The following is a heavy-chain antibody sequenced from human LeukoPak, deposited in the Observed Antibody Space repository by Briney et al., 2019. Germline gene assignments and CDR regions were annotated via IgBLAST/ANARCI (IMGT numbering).Heavy chain of an antibody. D-gene: IGHD2-2*01. CDR3: ARVCPYCSSTSCYYYYYYMGV. CDR2: IYPGDSDT. J-gene: IGHJ6*03. V-gene: IGHV5-51*01. Sequence: GESLKISCKGSGYSFTSYWIGWVRQMPGKGLEWMGIIYPGDSDTRYSPSFQGQVTISADKSISTAYLQWSSLKASDTAMYYCARVCPYCSSTSCYYYYYYMGVWGKGTTVTVSS. CDR1: GYSFTSYW.